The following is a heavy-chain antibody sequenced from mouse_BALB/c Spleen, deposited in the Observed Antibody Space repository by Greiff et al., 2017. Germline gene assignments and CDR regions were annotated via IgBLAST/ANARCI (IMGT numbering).Heavy chain of an antibody. CDR3: ARITTVVDAMDY. Sequence: QVQLQQPGAELVMPGASVKMSCKASGYTFTDYWMHWVKQRPGQGLEWIGAIDTSDSYTSYNQKFKGKATLTVDESSSTAYMQLSSLTSEDSAVYYGARITTVVDAMDYWGQGTSVTVSS. D-gene: IGHD1-1*01. CDR2: IDTSDSYT. J-gene: IGHJ4*01. CDR1: GYTFTDYW. V-gene: IGHV1-69*01.